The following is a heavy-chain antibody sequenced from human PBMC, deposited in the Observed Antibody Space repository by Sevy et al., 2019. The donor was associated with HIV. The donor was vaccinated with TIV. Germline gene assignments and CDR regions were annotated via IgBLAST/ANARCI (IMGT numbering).Heavy chain of an antibody. CDR1: GYTLTKLS. J-gene: IGHJ4*02. V-gene: IGHV1-24*01. D-gene: IGHD3-22*01. Sequence: ASVKVSCKVSGYTLTKLSMHWVRQAPGKGLEWMGTIDPEDGETIYAQKFQGRVTMTDDTSIDTAYMELSSLRSEDTAVFYCAITKDYYDNSGYPFDYWGQGTLVTVSS. CDR2: IDPEDGET. CDR3: AITKDYYDNSGYPFDY.